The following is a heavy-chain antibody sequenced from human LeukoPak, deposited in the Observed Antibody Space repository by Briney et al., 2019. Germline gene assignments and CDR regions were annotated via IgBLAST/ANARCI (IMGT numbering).Heavy chain of an antibody. Sequence: PSETLSLTCTVSGGSISSSSYYWGWIRQPPGKGLEWIGSIYYSGSTYYNPSLKSRVTISVDTSKNQFSLKLSSVTAADTAVYYCARGPTYYDILTAYDAFDIWGQGTMVPVSS. CDR2: IYYSGST. CDR1: GGSISSSSYY. D-gene: IGHD3-9*01. J-gene: IGHJ3*02. V-gene: IGHV4-39*07. CDR3: ARGPTYYDILTAYDAFDI.